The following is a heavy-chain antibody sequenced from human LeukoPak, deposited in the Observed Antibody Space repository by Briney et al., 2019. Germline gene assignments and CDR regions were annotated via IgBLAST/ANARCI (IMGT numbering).Heavy chain of an antibody. D-gene: IGHD1-26*01. J-gene: IGHJ4*02. CDR1: GFTLSSYS. Sequence: GGSLRLSCAASGFTLSSYSMNWVRQAPRKGLEWVSSISSSSSYIYYADSVKGRFTISRDNAKNSLYLQMNRLRAEDTAVYYCASVGATGGVIPSSFDYWGQGTLVTVSS. CDR2: ISSSSSYI. V-gene: IGHV3-21*03. CDR3: ASVGATGGVIPSSFDY.